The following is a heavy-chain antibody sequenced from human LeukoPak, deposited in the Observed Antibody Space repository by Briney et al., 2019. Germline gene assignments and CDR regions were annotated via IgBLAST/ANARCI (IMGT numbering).Heavy chain of an antibody. Sequence: GASVKVSCKASGGAFRSFAISWVRQAPGQGLEWMGRIIPILGIANYAQKFQGRVTITADKSTGTAYMELSSLRSEDTAVYYCAREALAAAGTGPLDYWGQGTLVTVSS. D-gene: IGHD6-13*01. CDR3: AREALAAAGTGPLDY. CDR1: GGAFRSFA. J-gene: IGHJ4*02. CDR2: IIPILGIA. V-gene: IGHV1-69*04.